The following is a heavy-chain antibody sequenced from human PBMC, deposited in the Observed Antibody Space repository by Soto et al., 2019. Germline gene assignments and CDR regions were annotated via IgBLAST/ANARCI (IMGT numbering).Heavy chain of an antibody. CDR3: ARGYYDFWSGYYRPYYYYGMDV. V-gene: IGHV4-34*01. CDR2: INHSGST. Sequence: KTSETLSLTCAVYGGSFSGYYWSWIRQPPGKGLEWIGEINHSGSTNYNPSLKSRVTISVDTSKNQFSLKLSSVTAADTAVYYCARGYYDFWSGYYRPYYYYGMDVWGQGTTVTVSS. CDR1: GGSFSGYY. D-gene: IGHD3-3*01. J-gene: IGHJ6*02.